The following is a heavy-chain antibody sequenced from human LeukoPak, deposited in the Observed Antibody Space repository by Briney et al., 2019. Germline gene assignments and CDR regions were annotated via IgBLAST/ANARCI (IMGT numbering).Heavy chain of an antibody. CDR3: ARETPREPFDY. CDR2: ISTSSSYI. J-gene: IGHJ4*02. D-gene: IGHD1-14*01. Sequence: GGSLRLSCTASGFTFSSYSMNWVRQAPGKGLEWVSSISTSSSYIYYADSVKGRFTISRDNSKNTLYLQMNSLRAEDTAVYYCARETPREPFDYWGQGTLVTVSS. CDR1: GFTFSSYS. V-gene: IGHV3-21*01.